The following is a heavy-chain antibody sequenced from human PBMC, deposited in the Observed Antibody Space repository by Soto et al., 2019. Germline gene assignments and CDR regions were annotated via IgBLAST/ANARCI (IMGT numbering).Heavy chain of an antibody. CDR2: IYPGDSNI. J-gene: IGHJ4*02. V-gene: IGHV5-51*06. Sequence: PGEPMKICCKGAGCSFSSHGIGWVRQITGKGLEWMGIIYPGDSNIRYSPSFEGQIDMSADRSINTAYLRLSSLKASDTATYYCARHLDEYSSASGFDYWGQGTLVTVSS. CDR1: GCSFSSHG. D-gene: IGHD6-6*01. CDR3: ARHLDEYSSASGFDY.